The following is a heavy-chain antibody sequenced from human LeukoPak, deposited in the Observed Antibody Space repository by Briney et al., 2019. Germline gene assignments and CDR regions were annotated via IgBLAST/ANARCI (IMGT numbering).Heavy chain of an antibody. D-gene: IGHD3-10*01. Sequence: SETLSLTCTVSGGSIGSYYWSWIRQPAGKGLEWLGRIYTSGYTNYNPSLKSRVTMSVDTSKNQFSLKLSSVTAADTAVYYCARVREDVTMVRGAPDWFDPWGQGTLVTVSS. V-gene: IGHV4-4*07. CDR2: IYTSGYT. J-gene: IGHJ5*02. CDR1: GGSIGSYY. CDR3: ARVREDVTMVRGAPDWFDP.